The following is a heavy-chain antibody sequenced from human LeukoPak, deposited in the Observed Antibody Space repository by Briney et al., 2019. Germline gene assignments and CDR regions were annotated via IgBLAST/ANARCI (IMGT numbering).Heavy chain of an antibody. Sequence: GGSLRLSCAASGFTFSSYAMSWVRQAPGKGLEWVSAISGSGGSTYYADSVKSRFTISRDNSKNTLYLQMNSLRAEDTAVYYCAKEGYDFWSGPSGYFDYWGQGTLVTVSS. D-gene: IGHD3-3*01. CDR2: ISGSGGST. CDR1: GFTFSSYA. V-gene: IGHV3-23*01. J-gene: IGHJ4*02. CDR3: AKEGYDFWSGPSGYFDY.